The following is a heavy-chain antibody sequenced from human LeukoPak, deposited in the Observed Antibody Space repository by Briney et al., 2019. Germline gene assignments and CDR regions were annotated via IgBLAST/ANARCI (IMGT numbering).Heavy chain of an antibody. D-gene: IGHD2-2*01. J-gene: IGHJ6*02. CDR2: ISYDGSNK. CDR3: ASPVPNYYYYYGMDV. CDR1: GFTFSSYA. V-gene: IGHV3-30-3*01. Sequence: GRSLRLSCAASGFTFSSYAMHWVRQAPGKGLEWVAVISYDGSNKYYADSVKGRFTISRDNSKNTLYLQMNSLRAEDTAAYYCASPVPNYYYYYGMDVWGQGTTVTVSS.